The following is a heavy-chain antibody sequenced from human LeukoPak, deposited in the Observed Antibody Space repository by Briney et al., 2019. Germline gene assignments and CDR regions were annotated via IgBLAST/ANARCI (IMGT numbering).Heavy chain of an antibody. J-gene: IGHJ5*02. D-gene: IGHD3-22*01. Sequence: PGGSLRLSCAASGFTVSSNYMSWVRQAPGKGLEWVSVIYSGGNTYYADSVKGRFTISRDNSKNTLYLQMNSLRAEDTAVYYCAKKDSGGSYNWFDPWGQGTLVTVSS. V-gene: IGHV3-53*01. CDR2: IYSGGNT. CDR1: GFTVSSNY. CDR3: AKKDSGGSYNWFDP.